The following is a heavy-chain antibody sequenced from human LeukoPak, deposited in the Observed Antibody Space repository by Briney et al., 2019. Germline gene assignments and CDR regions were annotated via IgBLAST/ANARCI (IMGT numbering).Heavy chain of an antibody. CDR2: SRPDEDGK. Sequence: GGSLTLSCAASGFSFSNYGLYWVRQAPGKGLDWVAFSRPDEDGKYYADSVKGRFTISRDNSQNTLYLQMNRLRPDDTAVYYCARGISNWGNLDYWGQGTLVTVSS. CDR3: ARGISNWGNLDY. CDR1: GFSFSNYG. D-gene: IGHD7-27*01. J-gene: IGHJ4*02. V-gene: IGHV3-30*02.